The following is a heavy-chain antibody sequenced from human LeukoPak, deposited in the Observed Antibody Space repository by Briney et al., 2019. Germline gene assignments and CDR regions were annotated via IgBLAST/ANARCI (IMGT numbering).Heavy chain of an antibody. D-gene: IGHD6-13*01. Sequence: GGSLRLSCAASGFTFSSYGMHWVRQAPGKGLEWVAVISYDGSNKYYADSVKGRFTISRDNSKNTLYLQMNSLRAEDTAVYYCAKDTGRYSSSWYRPPGGDYWGQGTLVTVSS. CDR2: ISYDGSNK. V-gene: IGHV3-30*18. CDR1: GFTFSSYG. J-gene: IGHJ4*02. CDR3: AKDTGRYSSSWYRPPGGDY.